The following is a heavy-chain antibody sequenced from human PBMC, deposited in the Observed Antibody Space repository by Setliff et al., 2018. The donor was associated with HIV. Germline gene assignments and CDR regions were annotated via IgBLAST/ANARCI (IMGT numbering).Heavy chain of an antibody. CDR2: TNHSGST. Sequence: LSLTCAVYGGSFSGYYWSWIRQPPGKGLEWIGETNHSGSTNYNPSLKSRVTMSVDTSKNQFSLKLSSVTAADTAVYYCNIYYYYYMDVWGKGTTVTVSS. J-gene: IGHJ6*03. CDR1: GGSFSGYY. CDR3: NIYYYYYMDV. V-gene: IGHV4-34*01.